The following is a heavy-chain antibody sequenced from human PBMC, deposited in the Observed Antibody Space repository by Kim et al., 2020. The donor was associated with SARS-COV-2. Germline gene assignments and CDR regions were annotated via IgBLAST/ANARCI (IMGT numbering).Heavy chain of an antibody. CDR1: GFTFSSYS. Sequence: GGSLRLSCAASGFTFSSYSMNWVRQAPGKGLEWVSSISSSSSYIYYADSVKGRFTISRDNAKNSLYLQMNSLRAEDTAVYYCARGVGSGYYHFDYWGQGTLVTVSS. J-gene: IGHJ4*02. D-gene: IGHD3-22*01. CDR2: ISSSSSYI. V-gene: IGHV3-21*01. CDR3: ARGVGSGYYHFDY.